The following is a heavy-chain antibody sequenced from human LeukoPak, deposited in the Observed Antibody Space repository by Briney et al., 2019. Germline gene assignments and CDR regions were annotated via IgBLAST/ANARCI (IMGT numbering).Heavy chain of an antibody. CDR3: ARRYCSGGSCYWDDAFDI. V-gene: IGHV4-39*01. CDR2: VYYSGST. Sequence: SETLSLTCTVSGGSISSSSYYWGWIRQPPGKGLEWIGSVYYSGSTYYNPSLKSRVTISVDTSKNQFSLNLSSVTAADTAVYYCARRYCSGGSCYWDDAFDIWGQGTMVTVSS. D-gene: IGHD2-15*01. J-gene: IGHJ3*02. CDR1: GGSISSSSYY.